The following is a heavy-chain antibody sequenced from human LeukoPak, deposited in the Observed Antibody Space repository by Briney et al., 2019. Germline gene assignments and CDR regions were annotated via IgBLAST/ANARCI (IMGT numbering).Heavy chain of an antibody. J-gene: IGHJ4*02. CDR3: AKAPVTTCRGAFCYPFDY. Sequence: SGGSLRLSCAASGFTLSSYAMSWVRQAPGKGLEWVSAISDTGNTYHADSVKGRFTISRDSSKNTLFLQMNRLRTEDAAVYYCAKAPVTTCRGAFCYPFDYWGLGTLVTVSS. D-gene: IGHD2-15*01. CDR2: ISDTGNT. V-gene: IGHV3-23*01. CDR1: GFTLSSYA.